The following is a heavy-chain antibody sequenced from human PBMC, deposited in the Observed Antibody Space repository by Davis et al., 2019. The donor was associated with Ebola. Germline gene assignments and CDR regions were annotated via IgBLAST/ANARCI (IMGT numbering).Heavy chain of an antibody. CDR1: GYSFTSYW. D-gene: IGHD2-8*02. J-gene: IGHJ3*02. V-gene: IGHV5-51*01. CDR3: ASLRRTITGMDDGFDI. CDR2: IFPGDSDT. Sequence: GGSLRLSCKGSGYSFTSYWIVWVRQMPGKGLECMGIIFPGDSDTRYSPSFRGQVTISADKSMKTAFLQWSSLKASDSGMYYCASLRRTITGMDDGFDIWGQGTMVTVSS.